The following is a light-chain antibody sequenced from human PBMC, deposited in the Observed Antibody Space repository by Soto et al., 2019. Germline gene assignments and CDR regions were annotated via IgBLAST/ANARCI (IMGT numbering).Light chain of an antibody. J-gene: IGLJ1*01. V-gene: IGLV2-14*01. CDR3: CSFSTSGTHV. CDR1: SSDVGTYDY. Sequence: QSVLTQPASVSGSPGQSITISCTGTSSDVGTYDYVSWHQQHPGKAPKLIIYDDNNRPSGVSSRFSGSKSGNTASLTISGLQAEDEADYYCCSFSTSGTHVFGTGTKVTVL. CDR2: DDN.